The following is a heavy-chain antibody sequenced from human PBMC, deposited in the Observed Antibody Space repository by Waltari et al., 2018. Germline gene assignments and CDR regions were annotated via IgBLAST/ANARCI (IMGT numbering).Heavy chain of an antibody. CDR2: INPSGGST. D-gene: IGHD3-10*01. CDR1: GYTFTSYY. CDR3: ARGGDRLNTFFDL. J-gene: IGHJ2*01. V-gene: IGHV1-46*01. Sequence: QVQLVQSGAEVKKPGASVKVSCKASGYTFTSYYMHWVRQAPGQGLEWMGIINPSGGSTNYAQKLQGRVTMTTDTSTSTAYMELRSLRSDDTAVYYCARGGDRLNTFFDLWGRGTLVTVSS.